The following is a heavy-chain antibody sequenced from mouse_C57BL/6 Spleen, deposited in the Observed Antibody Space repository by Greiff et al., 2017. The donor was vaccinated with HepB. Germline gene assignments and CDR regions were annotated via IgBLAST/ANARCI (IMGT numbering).Heavy chain of an antibody. V-gene: IGHV1-55*01. CDR1: GYTFTSYW. J-gene: IGHJ4*01. CDR2: IYPGSGST. CDR3: ARLIFERYYYGSSGAMDY. Sequence: VQLQQSGAELVKPGASVKMSCKASGYTFTSYWITWVKQRPGQGLEWIGDIYPGSGSTNYNEKFKSKATLTVDTSSSTAYMQLSSLTSEDAAVYYCARLIFERYYYGSSGAMDYWGQGTSVTVSS. D-gene: IGHD1-1*01.